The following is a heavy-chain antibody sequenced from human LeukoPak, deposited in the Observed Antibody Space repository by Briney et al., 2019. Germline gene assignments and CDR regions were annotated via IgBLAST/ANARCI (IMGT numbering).Heavy chain of an antibody. CDR2: IDNNGIFT. CDR3: VKVGGCRGGSCYSGLWVFDY. CDR1: AFTVNNYA. D-gene: IGHD2-15*01. V-gene: IGHV3-64D*09. Sequence: GGSLRLSCSASAFTVNNYAMHWVRQAPGKGLEYISTIDNNGIFTYYADSVKDRFTVSRDNSKNTLYLQMSSLRAEDTAVYYCVKVGGCRGGSCYSGLWVFDYWGQGTLVTVSS. J-gene: IGHJ4*02.